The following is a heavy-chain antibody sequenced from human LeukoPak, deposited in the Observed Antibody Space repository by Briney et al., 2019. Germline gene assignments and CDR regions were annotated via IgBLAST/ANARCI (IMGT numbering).Heavy chain of an antibody. Sequence: SETLSLTCTVSGGSISSYYWSWIRQPPGKGLEWIGYIYYSGSTNYNPSLKSRVTISVDTSKNQFSLKLSSVTAADTALYYCARMTYTSNWYNFDYWGQGTLVTVSP. CDR3: ARMTYTSNWYNFDY. J-gene: IGHJ4*02. CDR2: IYYSGST. V-gene: IGHV4-59*01. CDR1: GGSISSYY. D-gene: IGHD6-13*01.